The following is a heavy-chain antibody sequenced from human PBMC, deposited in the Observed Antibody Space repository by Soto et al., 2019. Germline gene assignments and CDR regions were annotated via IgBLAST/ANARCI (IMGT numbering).Heavy chain of an antibody. V-gene: IGHV1-3*01. CDR2: ITAGKGDT. D-gene: IGHD2-8*01. CDR1: GYTFTNYA. Sequence: QVQLVQSGAEVKKPGASVKVSCKSSGYTFTNYAIYWVRQAPGQRPEWMGWITAGKGDTEYSQKFQDRVAFSGDRPATTAYIALARPRSDDPAFYSWGRGGVGVTGYGMDVWGQGTTVIVS. CDR3: GRGGVGVTGYGMDV. J-gene: IGHJ6*02.